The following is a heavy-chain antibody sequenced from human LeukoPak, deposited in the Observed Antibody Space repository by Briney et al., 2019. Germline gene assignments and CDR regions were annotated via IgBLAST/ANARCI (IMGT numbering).Heavy chain of an antibody. V-gene: IGHV1-69*02. CDR1: GYTFSGHY. CDR3: ARSSGYDLYFDY. D-gene: IGHD5-12*01. Sequence: SVKVSCKASGYTFSGHYMHWMRQAPGQGLEWMGRIIPILGIANYAQKFQGRVTITADKSTSTAYMELSSLRSEDTAVYYCARSSGYDLYFDYWGQGTLVTVSS. J-gene: IGHJ4*02. CDR2: IIPILGIA.